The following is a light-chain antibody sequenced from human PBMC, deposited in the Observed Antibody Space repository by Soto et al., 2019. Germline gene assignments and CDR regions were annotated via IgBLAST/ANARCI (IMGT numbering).Light chain of an antibody. CDR1: QSLLHSNGYNY. CDR3: MQAIQTPRT. CDR2: LGS. V-gene: IGKV2-28*01. Sequence: DIVITQTTISLPFNPLEPASISCRSSQSLLHSNGYNYLDWYLQKPGQSPQLLIYLGSNRASGVPDRFSGSGSGTDFTLKISRVEAEDVGVYYCMQAIQTPRTFGPGSIVDVK. J-gene: IGKJ3*01.